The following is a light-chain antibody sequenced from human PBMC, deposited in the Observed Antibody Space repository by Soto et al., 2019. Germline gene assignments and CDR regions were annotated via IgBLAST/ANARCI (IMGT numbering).Light chain of an antibody. CDR3: QQYNIWPPIT. V-gene: IGKV3-15*01. J-gene: IGKJ5*01. CDR1: QSVGSN. CDR2: GAS. Sequence: EIVMTQSPATLSVSLGERATLSCRAGQSVGSNLAWYQQKPGQAPRLLIYGASTRATGIPARFSGSGSGTEFTLTISSLQSEDFAVYYCQQYNIWPPITFGQGTRLEIK.